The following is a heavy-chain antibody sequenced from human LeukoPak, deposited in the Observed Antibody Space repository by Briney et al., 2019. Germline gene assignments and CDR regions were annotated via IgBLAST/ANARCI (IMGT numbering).Heavy chain of an antibody. CDR3: ARHTLMGTPSSPFDY. V-gene: IGHV5-51*01. D-gene: IGHD2-8*01. Sequence: GESLKISCQGFGYTFTAYWIGWVRRLPGKGLGWMGIIYPGHSVTRSTPSFQGHVTISPHKSFTTSYLQWSSLKASDTAMYYCARHTLMGTPSSPFDYGGQGTPGTVS. CDR2: IYPGHSVT. CDR1: GYTFTAYW. J-gene: IGHJ4*02.